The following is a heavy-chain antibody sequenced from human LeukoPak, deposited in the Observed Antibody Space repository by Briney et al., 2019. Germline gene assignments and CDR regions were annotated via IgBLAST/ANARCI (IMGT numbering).Heavy chain of an antibody. V-gene: IGHV3-7*03. D-gene: IGHD6-13*01. Sequence: GGSLRLSCAASGVTLSSYAMSWVRQAPGKGLEWVANIKQDGSEKYYVDSVKGRFTISRDNAKNSLYLQMNSLRAEDTAVYYCARDQIAAAGYDYWGQGTLVTVSS. CDR3: ARDQIAAAGYDY. J-gene: IGHJ4*02. CDR1: GVTLSSYA. CDR2: IKQDGSEK.